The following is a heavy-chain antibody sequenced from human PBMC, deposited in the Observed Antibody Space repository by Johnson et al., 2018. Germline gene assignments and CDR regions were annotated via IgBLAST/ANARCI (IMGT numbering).Heavy chain of an antibody. D-gene: IGHD6-13*01. CDR2: MYYRGSI. J-gene: IGHJ3*02. CDR3: ARPGIAAAGNGACDI. CDR1: GGSISSSNYY. Sequence: QVQLQESGPGLVKPSETLSLTCTVSGGSISSSNYYWGWIRQPPGKGLEWIGSMYYRGSIDYNPSLKSRVIISIDTSRNQISLKLSSVTAADTAVYYCARPGIAAAGNGACDIWGQGTMVIVSS. V-gene: IGHV4-39*07.